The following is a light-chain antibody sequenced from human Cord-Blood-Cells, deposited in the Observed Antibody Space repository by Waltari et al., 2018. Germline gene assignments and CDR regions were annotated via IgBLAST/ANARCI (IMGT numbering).Light chain of an antibody. CDR2: EGS. Sequence: QSALTQPASVSGSPGQSITISCTGTSSDVGSYNLVSGYPQHPDKAPKLMIYEGSKRPSGVSNRFSGSKSGNTASLTISGLQAEDEADYYCCSYAGSSTWVFGGGTKLTVL. V-gene: IGLV2-23*01. CDR1: SSDVGSYNL. J-gene: IGLJ3*02. CDR3: CSYAGSSTWV.